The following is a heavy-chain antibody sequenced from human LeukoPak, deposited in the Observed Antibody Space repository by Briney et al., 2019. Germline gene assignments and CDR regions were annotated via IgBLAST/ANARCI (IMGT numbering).Heavy chain of an antibody. J-gene: IGHJ6*03. D-gene: IGHD5-24*01. CDR3: ARVSWATMYYYYYMDV. CDR2: ISSSGSTI. V-gene: IGHV3-11*04. Sequence: RGSLRLSCAASGFTFSDYYMSWIRQAPGKGLEWVSYISSSGSTIYYADSVKGRFTISRDNAKNSLYLQMNSLRAEDTAVYYCARVSWATMYYYYYMDVWGKGTTVTVSS. CDR1: GFTFSDYY.